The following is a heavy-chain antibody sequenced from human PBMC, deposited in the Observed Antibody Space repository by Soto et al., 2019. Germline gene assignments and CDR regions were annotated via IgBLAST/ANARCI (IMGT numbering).Heavy chain of an antibody. CDR3: ARNWFSVAGRFHFDY. CDR2: VDYSGHS. D-gene: IGHD6-19*01. J-gene: IGHJ4*02. Sequence: ETLSLTCTVSGGAMNTYYWSWSGHPAGKGREWIGYVDYSGHSDSSPSLKRRVNLSIDTSKKQVSLKLNSVTAADTAVYYWARNWFSVAGRFHFDYWGQGIPVTVS. CDR1: GGAMNTYY. V-gene: IGHV4-59*01.